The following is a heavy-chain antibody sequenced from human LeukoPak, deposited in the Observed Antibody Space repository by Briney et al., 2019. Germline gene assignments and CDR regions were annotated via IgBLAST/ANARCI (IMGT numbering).Heavy chain of an antibody. Sequence: SSETLSLTCAVSGGSISSGNWWSWVRQPPGKGLEWIGEAYQSGNTNYNPSLKSRVTISVDESKNEFSLKLSSVTAADTAVYYCVGNGYFSFNIWGQGTMVTVS. J-gene: IGHJ3*02. D-gene: IGHD5-24*01. CDR1: GGSISSGNW. CDR2: AYQSGNT. V-gene: IGHV4-4*02. CDR3: VGNGYFSFNI.